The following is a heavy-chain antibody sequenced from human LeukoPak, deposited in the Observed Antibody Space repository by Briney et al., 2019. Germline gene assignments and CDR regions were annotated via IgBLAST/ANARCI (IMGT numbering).Heavy chain of an antibody. J-gene: IGHJ6*02. CDR2: ISYDGSNK. V-gene: IGHV3-30*04. CDR1: GFTFSSYA. Sequence: GGSLRLSCAASGFTFSSYAMHWVRQAPGKGLEWVAIISYDGSNKYYADSVKGRFTISRDNSKNTLYLQMNSRRAEDTAVYYCARDYYDSSGYYYYYGMDVWGQGTTVTVSS. CDR3: ARDYYDSSGYYYYYGMDV. D-gene: IGHD3-22*01.